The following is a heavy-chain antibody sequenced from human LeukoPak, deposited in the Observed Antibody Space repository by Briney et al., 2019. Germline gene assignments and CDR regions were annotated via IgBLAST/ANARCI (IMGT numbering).Heavy chain of an antibody. Sequence: SETLSLTCTVSGGSISSSSYYWGWIRQPPGKGLEWIGSIYYSGSTYYNPSLKSRVTISVDTSKNQFSLKLSSVTAADTAVYYCARGGYSGYDYLYYFDYWGQGTLVTVSS. V-gene: IGHV4-39*07. CDR2: IYYSGST. CDR1: GGSISSSSYY. CDR3: ARGGYSGYDYLYYFDY. J-gene: IGHJ4*02. D-gene: IGHD5-12*01.